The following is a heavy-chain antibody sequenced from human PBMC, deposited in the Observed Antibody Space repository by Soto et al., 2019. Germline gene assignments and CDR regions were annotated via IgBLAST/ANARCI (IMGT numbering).Heavy chain of an antibody. Sequence: ASVKVSCKASGYTFTSYGISWVRQAPGQGLEWMGWISAYNGNTNYAQKLQGRVTMTTDTSTSTAYMELRSLRSDDTAVYYCARAHPELPRDALEIWGQGTMVTVSS. CDR2: ISAYNGNT. CDR3: ARAHPELPRDALEI. CDR1: GYTFTSYG. V-gene: IGHV1-18*04. D-gene: IGHD1-26*01. J-gene: IGHJ3*02.